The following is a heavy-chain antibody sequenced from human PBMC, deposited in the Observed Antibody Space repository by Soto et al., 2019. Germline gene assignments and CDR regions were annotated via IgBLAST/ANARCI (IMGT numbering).Heavy chain of an antibody. J-gene: IGHJ4*02. D-gene: IGHD5-18*01. V-gene: IGHV3-73*01. Sequence: GWSLRLSCAASGFTLSGSAMHWVRQASGKGLEWVGRIRSKANSYATAYAASVKGRFTFSRDDSKNTAYLQMNSLKTEDTAVYYCTRQETSYGPIDYWGQGTLVTVSS. CDR1: GFTLSGSA. CDR2: IRSKANSYAT. CDR3: TRQETSYGPIDY.